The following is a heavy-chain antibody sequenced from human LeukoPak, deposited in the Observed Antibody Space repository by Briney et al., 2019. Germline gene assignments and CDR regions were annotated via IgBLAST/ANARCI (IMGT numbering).Heavy chain of an antibody. V-gene: IGHV3-21*01. D-gene: IGHD3-22*01. CDR3: ARDRVLDYYDSSGYDY. CDR1: GFTFSSYS. CDR2: ISSSSSYI. J-gene: IGHJ4*02. Sequence: PGGSLRLSCAASGFTFSSYSMNWVRQAPGKGLEWVSSISSSSSYIYYAHSVKGRFTISRDNAKNSLYLQMNSLRAEETAVYYCARDRVLDYYDSSGYDYWGQGTLVSVSP.